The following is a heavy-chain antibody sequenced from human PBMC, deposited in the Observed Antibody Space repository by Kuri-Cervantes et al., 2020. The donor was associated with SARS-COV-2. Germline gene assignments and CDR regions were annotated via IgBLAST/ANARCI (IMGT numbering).Heavy chain of an antibody. J-gene: IGHJ4*02. CDR1: EFTFSNAW. V-gene: IGHV3-15*01. CDR2: SRSKTDGRTT. Sequence: SLKISCAASEFTFSNAWLGWVCQAPGKGLEWVGCSRSKTDGRTTDYAAPVRGSFTISRDDSKNTLYLQMNSLKTGDTAVSYCSTGESLEVVAVVYWGQGTLVTVSS. D-gene: IGHD3-22*01. CDR3: STGESLEVVAVVY.